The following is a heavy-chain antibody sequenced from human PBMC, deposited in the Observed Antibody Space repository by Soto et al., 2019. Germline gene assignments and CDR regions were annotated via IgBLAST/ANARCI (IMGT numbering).Heavy chain of an antibody. J-gene: IGHJ4*02. Sequence: QVQLVQSGAEVRKPGASVKVSCKASGYTFSDYYIHWVRQAPGQGLEGMGWINPNSGGTKYATKFQGGVTMTRDTSITTACMELSRLRSGDTAVYYCAREPATAKPEGVDFWGQGTLVTVSS. CDR2: INPNSGGT. D-gene: IGHD1-1*01. CDR1: GYTFSDYY. CDR3: AREPATAKPEGVDF. V-gene: IGHV1-2*02.